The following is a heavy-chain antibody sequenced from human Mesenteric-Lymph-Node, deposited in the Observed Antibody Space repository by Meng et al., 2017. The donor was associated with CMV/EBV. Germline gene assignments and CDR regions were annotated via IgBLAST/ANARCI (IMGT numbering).Heavy chain of an antibody. CDR2: INSDGSST. Sequence: GESLKISCAASGFIFSNYWMHWVRQALGKGLVWVSRINSDGSSTSYADSVKGRFTISRDNAKNTLYLQMNSLRAEDTAVYYCASGWQWLGTGYFDLWGRGTLVTVSS. CDR3: ASGWQWLGTGYFDL. D-gene: IGHD6-19*01. J-gene: IGHJ2*01. V-gene: IGHV3-74*01. CDR1: GFIFSNYW.